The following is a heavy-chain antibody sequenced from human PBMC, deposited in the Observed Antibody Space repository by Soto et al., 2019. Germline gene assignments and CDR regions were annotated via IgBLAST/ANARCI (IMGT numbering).Heavy chain of an antibody. J-gene: IGHJ6*02. CDR3: ARDGRGYSYGRFDPTYYYYGMDV. CDR1: GGTFSSYA. Sequence: QVQLVQSGAEVKKPGSSVKVSCKASGGTFSSYAISWVRQAPGQGLEWMGGIIPTFGTANYAQKFQGRVTITADESTSTAYMELSSLRSEDTAVYYCARDGRGYSYGRFDPTYYYYGMDVWGQGTTVTVSS. V-gene: IGHV1-69*01. CDR2: IIPTFGTA. D-gene: IGHD5-18*01.